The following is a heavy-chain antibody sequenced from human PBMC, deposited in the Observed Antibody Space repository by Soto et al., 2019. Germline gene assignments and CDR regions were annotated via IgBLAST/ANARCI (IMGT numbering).Heavy chain of an antibody. J-gene: IGHJ6*02. CDR2: IIPVFGTT. D-gene: IGHD2-2*01. Sequence: QVQLVQSGAEVKKPGSSVKVFCKASGGTFSNYTISWVRQAPGQGLEWMGGIIPVFGTTDYEQKFQGRVTIDADGSTSTADRTLSSLRAADTAVYYCASSSPYIVVRKPTGNQDYYGMDVWGQRTTVTVSS. CDR1: GGTFSNYT. V-gene: IGHV1-69*01. CDR3: ASSSPYIVVRKPTGNQDYYGMDV.